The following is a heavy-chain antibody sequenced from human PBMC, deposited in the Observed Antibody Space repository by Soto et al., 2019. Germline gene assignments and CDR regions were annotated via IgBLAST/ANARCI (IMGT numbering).Heavy chain of an antibody. J-gene: IGHJ3*02. D-gene: IGHD6-19*01. Sequence: EVQLLESGGGLVQPGGSLRLSCADSGFTFSSYAMSWVRQAPGKGLEWVSAISGSGVYTYYADSVKGRFTISRDTSKNSLYLQRHSLRAEDTDVYFWAKGDGSDWSTDALDIWGQGTMVTVSS. V-gene: IGHV3-23*01. CDR3: AKGDGSDWSTDALDI. CDR2: ISGSGVYT. CDR1: GFTFSSYA.